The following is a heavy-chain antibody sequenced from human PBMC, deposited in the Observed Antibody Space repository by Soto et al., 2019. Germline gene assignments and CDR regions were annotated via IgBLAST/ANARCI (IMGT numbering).Heavy chain of an antibody. CDR2: IIPVFGTP. CDR1: GGTFNSHA. V-gene: IGHV1-69*01. Sequence: QVQLVQSGAEVKKPGSSVKVSCKASGGTFNSHAISWVRQAPGQGLEWMGGIIPVFGTPNYAQKFQGRVTITADESTSTAFMELSSLRSEDTAVYYRARQFCSGGRCYYYYGMDVWGQGTTVTVSS. J-gene: IGHJ6*02. D-gene: IGHD2-15*01. CDR3: ARQFCSGGRCYYYYGMDV.